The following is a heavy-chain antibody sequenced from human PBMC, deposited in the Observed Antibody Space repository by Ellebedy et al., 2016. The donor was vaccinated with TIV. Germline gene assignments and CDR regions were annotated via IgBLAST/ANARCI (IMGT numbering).Heavy chain of an antibody. CDR1: GFTFSSYW. V-gene: IGHV3-7*03. J-gene: IGHJ4*02. Sequence: PGGSLRLSCVASGFTFSSYWMSWVRQAPGKGLEWVANIRQDGIEKNYVGSVKGRFAISRDNAKNSLYLQMNSLRAEDTAVYYCTTEYSSSSHWGYWGQGTLVTVSS. CDR3: TTEYSSSSHWGY. CDR2: IRQDGIEK. D-gene: IGHD6-6*01.